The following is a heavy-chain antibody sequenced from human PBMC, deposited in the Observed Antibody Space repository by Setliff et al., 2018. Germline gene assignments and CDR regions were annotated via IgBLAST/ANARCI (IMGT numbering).Heavy chain of an antibody. CDR1: GYTSSSYA. CDR2: INASGDTT. Sequence: GGSLRLSCAASGYTSSSYAMTWVRQAPGKGLEWVSIINASGDTTYYADSVKGRFTISRDNSKNTLYLQMNSLRAEDTAVYYCCSGSYLFVYWGQGSLVTVSS. J-gene: IGHJ4*02. D-gene: IGHD1-26*01. V-gene: IGHV3-23*01. CDR3: CSGSYLFVY.